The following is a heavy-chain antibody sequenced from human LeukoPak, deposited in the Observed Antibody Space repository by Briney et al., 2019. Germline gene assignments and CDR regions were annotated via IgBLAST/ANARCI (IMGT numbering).Heavy chain of an antibody. CDR3: AKDIRGGAAAGPTYYFDY. Sequence: SLRLSCAASGFTFDDYAMHWVRQAPGKGLEWVSGISWNSGSIGYADSVKGRFTISRDNAKNSLYLQMTSLRAENPALYYCAKDIRGGAAAGPTYYFDYWGQGTLVTVSS. CDR1: GFTFDDYA. V-gene: IGHV3-9*01. D-gene: IGHD6-13*01. J-gene: IGHJ4*02. CDR2: ISWNSGSI.